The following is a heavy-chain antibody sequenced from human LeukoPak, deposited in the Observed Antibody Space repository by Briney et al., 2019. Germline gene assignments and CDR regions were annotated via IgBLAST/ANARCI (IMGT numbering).Heavy chain of an antibody. CDR3: ARPYYDSSAPPYDY. CDR1: GYTFTSYG. CDR2: ISAYNGNT. Sequence: ASVKVSCKASGYTFTSYGISWVRQAPGQGLEWKGWISAYNGNTNYAQKLQGRVTMTTDTSTSTAYMELRSLRSDDTAVYYCARPYYDSSAPPYDYWGQGTLVTVSS. D-gene: IGHD3-22*01. J-gene: IGHJ4*02. V-gene: IGHV1-18*01.